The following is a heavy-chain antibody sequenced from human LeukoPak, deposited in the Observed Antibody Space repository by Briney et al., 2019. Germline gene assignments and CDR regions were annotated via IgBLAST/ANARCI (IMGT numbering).Heavy chain of an antibody. D-gene: IGHD3-10*01. CDR2: IYYSGST. J-gene: IGHJ4*02. V-gene: IGHV4-59*12. Sequence: SETLSLTCTVSGGSISSYYWSWIRQPPGKGLEWIGYIYYSGSTNYNPSLKSRVTISVDTSKNQFSLKLSSVTAADTAVYYCARELYYYGSDHFDYWGQGTLVTLSS. CDR1: GGSISSYY. CDR3: ARELYYYGSDHFDY.